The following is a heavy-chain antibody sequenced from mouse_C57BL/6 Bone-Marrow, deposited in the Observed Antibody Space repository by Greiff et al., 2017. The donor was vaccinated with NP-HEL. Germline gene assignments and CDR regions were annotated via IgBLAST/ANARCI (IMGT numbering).Heavy chain of an antibody. V-gene: IGHV3-6*01. CDR2: ISYDGSN. D-gene: IGHD4-1*01. J-gene: IGHJ2*01. CDR3: ARGNWDDY. Sequence: EVKVEESGPGLVKPSQSLSLTCSVTGYSITSGYYWNWIRQFPGNKLEWMGYISYDGSNNYNPSLKNRISITRDTSKNQFFLKLNSVTTEDTATYYCARGNWDDYWGQGTTLTVSS. CDR1: GYSITSGYY.